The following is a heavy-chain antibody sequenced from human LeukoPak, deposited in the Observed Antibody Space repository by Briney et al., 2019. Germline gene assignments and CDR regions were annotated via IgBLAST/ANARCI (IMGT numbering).Heavy chain of an antibody. Sequence: PGGSLRLSCAASGFSFDDYAMHWVRQAPGKGLEWVSGISWNSGRIDYADSVKGRFTISRDNAKNSLYLQMNNLRAEDTALYYCAKDSYCSGDSCNSGLDWGQGTLVTVSS. CDR1: GFSFDDYA. J-gene: IGHJ4*02. D-gene: IGHD2-15*01. CDR2: ISWNSGRI. V-gene: IGHV3-9*01. CDR3: AKDSYCSGDSCNSGLD.